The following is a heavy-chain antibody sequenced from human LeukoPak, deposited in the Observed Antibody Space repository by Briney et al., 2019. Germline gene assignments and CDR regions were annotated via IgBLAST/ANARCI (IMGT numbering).Heavy chain of an antibody. D-gene: IGHD1-26*01. J-gene: IGHJ6*02. Sequence: GGSLRLSCAASGFTFSSYSMNWVRQAPGKGLEWVSSISSSSSYIYYADSVKGRFTISRDNAKNSLDLQMNSLRAEDTAVYYCARDTRGSYPIGYYYYGMDVWGQGTTVTVSS. CDR2: ISSSSSYI. CDR1: GFTFSSYS. CDR3: ARDTRGSYPIGYYYYGMDV. V-gene: IGHV3-21*01.